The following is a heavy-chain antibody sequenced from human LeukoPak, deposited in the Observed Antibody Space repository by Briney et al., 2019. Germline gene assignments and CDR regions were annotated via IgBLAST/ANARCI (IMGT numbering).Heavy chain of an antibody. CDR2: VYRSGST. J-gene: IGHJ4*02. D-gene: IGHD7-27*01. CDR3: ARENWVFDY. V-gene: IGHV4-38-2*02. CDR1: GYSISSGYH. Sequence: PSETLSPTCVVSGYSISSGYHWGWIRQPPGKGLEWIGSVYRSGSTYYNPSLKSRVTISVDTSKNQISLKVRSVTAADTAVYYCARENWVFDYWGQGILVTVSS.